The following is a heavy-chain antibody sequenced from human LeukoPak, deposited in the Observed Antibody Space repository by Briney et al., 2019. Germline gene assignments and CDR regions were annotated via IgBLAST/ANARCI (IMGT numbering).Heavy chain of an antibody. CDR1: GYTFTSYG. CDR2: ISAYNGNT. CDR3: ARDLWAYDYVWGSYRYSHDAFDT. D-gene: IGHD3-16*02. J-gene: IGHJ3*02. V-gene: IGHV1-18*04. Sequence: ASVKVSCKASGYTFTSYGISWVRQAPGQGLEWMGWISAYNGNTNYAQKLQGRVTMTTDTSTSTAYMELRSLRSDDTAVYYCARDLWAYDYVWGSYRYSHDAFDTWGQGTMVTVSS.